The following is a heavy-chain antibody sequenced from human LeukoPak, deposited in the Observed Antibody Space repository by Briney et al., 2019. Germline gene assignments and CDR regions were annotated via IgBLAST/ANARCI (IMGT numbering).Heavy chain of an antibody. Sequence: GGSLRLSCAASGFTFSDYYMSWIRQAPGKGLEWVSYISSSGSTICYADSVKGRFTISRDNAKNSLYLQMNSLRAEDTAVYYCARGTRPFMIYYYYGMDVWGQGTTVTVSS. D-gene: IGHD3-16*01. CDR2: ISSSGSTI. J-gene: IGHJ6*02. CDR1: GFTFSDYY. CDR3: ARGTRPFMIYYYYGMDV. V-gene: IGHV3-11*01.